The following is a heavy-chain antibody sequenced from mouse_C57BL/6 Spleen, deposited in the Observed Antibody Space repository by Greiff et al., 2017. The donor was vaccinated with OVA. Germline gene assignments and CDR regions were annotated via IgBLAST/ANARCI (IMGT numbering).Heavy chain of an antibody. J-gene: IGHJ1*03. CDR2: INPNNGGT. V-gene: IGHV1-26*01. CDR3: ARLETGTWYFDV. Sequence: VQLQQSGPELVKPGASVKISCKASGYTFTDYYMNWVKQSHGKSLEWIGDINPNNGGTSYNQKFKGKATLTVDKSSSTAYMELRSLTSEDSAVYYCARLETGTWYFDVWGTGTTVTVSS. D-gene: IGHD4-1*01. CDR1: GYTFTDYY.